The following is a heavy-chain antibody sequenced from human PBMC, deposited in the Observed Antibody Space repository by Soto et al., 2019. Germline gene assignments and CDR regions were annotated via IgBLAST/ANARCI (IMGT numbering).Heavy chain of an antibody. CDR3: ARGIATGQLDP. D-gene: IGHD2-15*01. V-gene: IGHV1-3*01. CDR1: GYTFTSYT. CDR2: INPDNGNT. J-gene: IGHJ5*02. Sequence: ASVKVSCKASGYTFTSYTMNLVRQAPGQRLEWMGWINPDNGNTKSSQKFQDRVIITRDTSASTAYMDLSSLRSEDTAVYYCARGIATGQLDPWGQGTLVTVSS.